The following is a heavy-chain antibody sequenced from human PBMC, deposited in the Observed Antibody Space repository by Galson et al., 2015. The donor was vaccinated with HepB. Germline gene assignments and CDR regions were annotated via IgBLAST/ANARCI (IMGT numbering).Heavy chain of an antibody. CDR3: ARDPPSITMVQGRPDY. J-gene: IGHJ4*02. Sequence: SLRLSCAASGFTFSSYSMNWVRQAPGKGLEWVSSISSSSSYIYYADSVKGRFTISRDNAKNSLYLQMNSLRAEDTAVYYCARDPPSITMVQGRPDYWGQGTLVTVSS. D-gene: IGHD3-10*01. V-gene: IGHV3-21*01. CDR1: GFTFSSYS. CDR2: ISSSSSYI.